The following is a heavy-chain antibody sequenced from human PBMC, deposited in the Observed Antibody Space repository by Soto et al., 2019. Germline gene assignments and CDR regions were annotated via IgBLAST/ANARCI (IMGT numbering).Heavy chain of an antibody. J-gene: IGHJ3*02. CDR1: GYTFTSYG. CDR2: IVGGSGNK. V-gene: IGHV1-58*02. D-gene: IGHD3-9*01. CDR3: AAFDEGPSDI. Sequence: SVKVSCQASGYTFTSYGISWVRPAPGQRLKWMGWIVGGSGNKNDAQKFQERVTITRDMSTSTAYMELSSLRSEDTAVYYCAAFDEGPSDIWGQGTMVTVSS.